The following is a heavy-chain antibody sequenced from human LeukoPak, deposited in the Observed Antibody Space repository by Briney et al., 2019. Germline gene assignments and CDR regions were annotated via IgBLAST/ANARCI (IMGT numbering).Heavy chain of an antibody. CDR2: ISAYNGNT. CDR3: ARSLGHGYNPDY. Sequence: ASVKVSCKASGYTFTSYGISWVRQAPGQGLEWMGWISAYNGNTNYAQKFQGRVTITADESTSTAYMELSSLRSEDTAVYYCARSLGHGYNPDYWGQGTLDTVSS. CDR1: GYTFTSYG. J-gene: IGHJ4*02. V-gene: IGHV1-18*01. D-gene: IGHD5-24*01.